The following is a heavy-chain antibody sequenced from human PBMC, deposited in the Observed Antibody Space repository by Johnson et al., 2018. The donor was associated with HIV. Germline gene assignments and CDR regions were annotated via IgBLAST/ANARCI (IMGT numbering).Heavy chain of an antibody. V-gene: IGHV3-30*02. CDR1: GFTFSSFG. J-gene: IGHJ3*02. Sequence: QVQLVESGGGLVKPGGSLRLSCAASGFTFSSFGMHWVRQAPGKGLEWVAFLQHDGTSKYYTDSVKGRFTVSRDNSKNTLYLQMNSLRAEDTAVYYCARAPWDYGGGAFDIWGQGTMVTVSS. D-gene: IGHD4-23*01. CDR2: LQHDGTSK. CDR3: ARAPWDYGGGAFDI.